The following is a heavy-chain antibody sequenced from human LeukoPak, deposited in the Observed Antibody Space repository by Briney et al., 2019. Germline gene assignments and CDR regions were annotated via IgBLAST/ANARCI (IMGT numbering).Heavy chain of an antibody. CDR3: AGVHDYGDFPFDY. Sequence: ASVKVSCKASGGTFSSYAISWVRQAPGQGLEWMGRIIPIFGIANYAQKFLGRVTITADKSTSTAYMELSSLRSEDTAVYYCAGVHDYGDFPFDYWGQGTLVTVSS. D-gene: IGHD4-17*01. J-gene: IGHJ4*02. CDR2: IIPIFGIA. CDR1: GGTFSSYA. V-gene: IGHV1-69*04.